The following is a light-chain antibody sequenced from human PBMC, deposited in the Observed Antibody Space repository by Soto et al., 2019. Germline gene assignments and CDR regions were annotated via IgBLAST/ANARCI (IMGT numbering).Light chain of an antibody. V-gene: IGKV1-5*03. J-gene: IGKJ4*01. CDR3: QQYETYSLT. CDR2: KAS. Sequence: DIQMTQYPSTLSASVGDKVTITCRASQSISNWLAWYQQKPGKAPNLLMYKASTLQSGVPSRFSDSGSGTEFTLTITNLQPDEVALYYCQQYETYSLTFGGGTTVEIK. CDR1: QSISNW.